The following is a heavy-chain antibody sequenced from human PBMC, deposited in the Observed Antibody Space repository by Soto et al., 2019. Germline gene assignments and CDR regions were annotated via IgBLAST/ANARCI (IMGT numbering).Heavy chain of an antibody. Sequence: ASVKVSCKASGYTFTSYDINWVRQATGQGLEWMGWMNPNSGNTGYAQKFQGRVTMTRNTSISTAYMVLSSLRAEATAVYYCARGGSGYYGTPFDYWGQGTLVTVSS. J-gene: IGHJ4*02. CDR1: GYTFTSYD. D-gene: IGHD3-3*01. CDR3: ARGGSGYYGTPFDY. CDR2: MNPNSGNT. V-gene: IGHV1-8*01.